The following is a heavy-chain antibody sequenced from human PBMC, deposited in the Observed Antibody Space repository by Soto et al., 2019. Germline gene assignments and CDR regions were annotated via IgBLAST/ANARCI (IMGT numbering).Heavy chain of an antibody. CDR1: GGTFSSYA. Sequence: QVQLVQSGAEVKKPGSSVKVSCKASGGTFSSYAISWVRQAPGQGLEWVGGIIPIFGTANYAQKFQGRVTITADESTSTACTELSSLRSEGTAVSYCAICVYCGGDCYSGVDYWGQGTLVTVSS. V-gene: IGHV1-69*01. CDR3: AICVYCGGDCYSGVDY. D-gene: IGHD2-21*02. J-gene: IGHJ4*02. CDR2: IIPIFGTA.